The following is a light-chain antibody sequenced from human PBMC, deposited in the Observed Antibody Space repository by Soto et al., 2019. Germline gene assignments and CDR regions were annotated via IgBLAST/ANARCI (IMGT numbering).Light chain of an antibody. J-gene: IGKJ2*01. V-gene: IGKV3-20*01. CDR2: GAS. CDR1: QSIRSNY. Sequence: ETVLTQSPGTLSLSPGERATLSCRASQSIRSNYLAWYQQKPCQAPTLLIYGASNRATGIPDRLRGSESGTDFTLTIRRLEPEDFAVYYCLHYGSSLYTFGQGNKLEIK. CDR3: LHYGSSLYT.